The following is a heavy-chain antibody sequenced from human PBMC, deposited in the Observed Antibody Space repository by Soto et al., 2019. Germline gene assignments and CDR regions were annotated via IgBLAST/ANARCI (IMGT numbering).Heavy chain of an antibody. CDR2: IFPGDSDT. CDR3: ARRHNTWYAVVY. Sequence: EVQLVPSGAEVKKPGESLKISCKGSGYSFTNYWIGWVRQMPGKGLEWMGIIFPGDSDTRYSPSFQGQVTISANKSIGTAYLHWSSLKASDTAMYYCARRHNTWYAVVYWGQGTLVTVSS. D-gene: IGHD6-13*01. CDR1: GYSFTNYW. J-gene: IGHJ4*02. V-gene: IGHV5-51*03.